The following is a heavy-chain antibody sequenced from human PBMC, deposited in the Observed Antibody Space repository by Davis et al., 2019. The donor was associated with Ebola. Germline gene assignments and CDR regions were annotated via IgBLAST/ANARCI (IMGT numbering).Heavy chain of an antibody. J-gene: IGHJ4*02. CDR1: GGSISSGGYY. CDR3: ARGGRNYVHY. D-gene: IGHD1-7*01. Sequence: LRLSCTVSGGSISSGGYYWSWIRQHPGKGLEWIGYIYYSGSTYYNPSLKSRVTISVDTSKDQFSLKLSSVTAADTAVYYCARGGRNYVHYWGQGTLVTVSS. CDR2: IYYSGST. V-gene: IGHV4-31*03.